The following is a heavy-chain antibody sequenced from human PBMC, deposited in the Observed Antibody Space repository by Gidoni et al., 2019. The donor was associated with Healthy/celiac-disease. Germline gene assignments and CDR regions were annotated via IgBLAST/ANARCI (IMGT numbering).Heavy chain of an antibody. CDR2: ISSSSSYI. CDR3: AREYRGYCSGGSCYPNWFDP. D-gene: IGHD2-15*01. V-gene: IGHV3-21*01. J-gene: IGHJ5*02. CDR1: GFTSSSYT. Sequence: EVQLVESGGGLVTPGGSLRLSCAASGFTSSSYTMNWVRQAPGKGLEWVASISSSSSYIYYADSVKGRFTISRDNAKNSLYLQMNSLRAEDTAVYYCAREYRGYCSGGSCYPNWFDPWGQGTLVTVSS.